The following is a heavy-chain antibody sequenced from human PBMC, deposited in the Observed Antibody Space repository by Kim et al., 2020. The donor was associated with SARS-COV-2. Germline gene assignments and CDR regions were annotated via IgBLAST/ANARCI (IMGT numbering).Heavy chain of an antibody. Sequence: GGSLRLSCAASGFTFSSYAMSWVRQAPGKGLEWVSAISGSGGSTYYADSVKGRFTISRDNSKNTLYLQMNSLRAEDPAVYYCAKGPPVYSSSWYYGYWGQGTLVTVSS. V-gene: IGHV3-23*01. CDR3: AKGPPVYSSSWYYGY. CDR1: GFTFSSYA. J-gene: IGHJ4*02. CDR2: ISGSGGST. D-gene: IGHD6-13*01.